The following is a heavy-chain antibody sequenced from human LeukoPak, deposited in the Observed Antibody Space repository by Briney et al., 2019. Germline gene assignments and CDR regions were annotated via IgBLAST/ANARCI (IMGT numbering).Heavy chain of an antibody. CDR2: INHSGST. Sequence: PSETLSLTCAVYGGSFSGYYWSWIRQPPGKGLEWIGEINHSGSTNYNPSLKSRVTISVDTSKNQFSLKLSSVTAADTAVYYCARGEGSLFDYWGQGTLVTVSS. CDR1: GGSFSGYY. CDR3: ARGEGSLFDY. V-gene: IGHV4-34*01. J-gene: IGHJ4*02.